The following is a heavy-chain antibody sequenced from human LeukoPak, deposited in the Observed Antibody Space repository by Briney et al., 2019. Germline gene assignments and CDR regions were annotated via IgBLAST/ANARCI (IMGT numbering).Heavy chain of an antibody. CDR1: GYTLTSYY. CDR2: INPSGGST. CDR3: ARDWYGAAHDY. J-gene: IGHJ4*02. V-gene: IGHV1-46*01. Sequence: ASVKVSCKASGYTLTSYYMHWVRQAPGQGLEWMGIINPSGGSTSYAQKFQGRVTMTRDTSTSTVYMELSSLRSEDTAVYYCARDWYGAAHDYWGQGTLVTVSS. D-gene: IGHD6-6*01.